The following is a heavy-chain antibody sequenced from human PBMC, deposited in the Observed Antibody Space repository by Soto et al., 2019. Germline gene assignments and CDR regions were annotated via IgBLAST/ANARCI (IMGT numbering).Heavy chain of an antibody. J-gene: IGHJ6*02. Sequence: LRLSCAASGFTFSSYAMSWVRQAPGKGLEWVSAISGSGGSTYYADSVKGRFTISRDNSKNTLYLQMNSLRAEDTAVYYCAKGLPPTGEYYYYYYGMDVWGQGTTVTVSS. CDR1: GFTFSSYA. V-gene: IGHV3-23*01. CDR2: ISGSGGST. CDR3: AKGLPPTGEYYYYYYGMDV.